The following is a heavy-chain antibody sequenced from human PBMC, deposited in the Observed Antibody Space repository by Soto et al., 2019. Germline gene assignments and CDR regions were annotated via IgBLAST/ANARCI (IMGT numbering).Heavy chain of an antibody. D-gene: IGHD6-6*01. V-gene: IGHV3-72*01. J-gene: IGHJ5*02. Sequence: EVQLVESGGGLVQPGGSLRLSCAASGFTFSDHYMDWVRQAPGKGLEWVGRTRTKANSYTTEYAASVRGRFTISRDDSKNSLYLQLNSLKTEDTAVYYCTGVVQADWFDPWGQGTLVTVSS. CDR1: GFTFSDHY. CDR2: TRTKANSYTT. CDR3: TGVVQADWFDP.